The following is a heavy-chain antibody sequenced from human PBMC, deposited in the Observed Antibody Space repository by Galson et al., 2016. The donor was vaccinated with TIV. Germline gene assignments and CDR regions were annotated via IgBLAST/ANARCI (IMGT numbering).Heavy chain of an antibody. CDR3: ARLNGDIYYYFYIDV. CDR1: GFTFDDHG. Sequence: SLRLSCAASGFTFDDHGMSWVRQAPGKGLEWVSGISWNGGSTHYADSVKGRFTVSRDNAKNSVYLQMNSLRAEDTALYYCARLNGDIYYYFYIDVWGKGTTVTVSS. V-gene: IGHV3-20*04. J-gene: IGHJ6*03. D-gene: IGHD3-10*01. CDR2: ISWNGGST.